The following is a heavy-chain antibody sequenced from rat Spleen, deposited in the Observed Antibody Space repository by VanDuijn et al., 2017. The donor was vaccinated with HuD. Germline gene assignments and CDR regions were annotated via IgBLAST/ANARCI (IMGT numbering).Heavy chain of an antibody. J-gene: IGHJ2*01. CDR1: AYSITRNY. Sequence: EVQLQESGPGLVKPSQSLSLTCSVTAYSITRNYWGWIRKFPGNKMEWMGYISYSGSVNYNPSLKSRISINRDTSKNQFFLQLNSVTTEDTATYYCARYRTGLDYFDYWGQGVMVTVSS. CDR3: ARYRTGLDYFDY. D-gene: IGHD4-4*01. V-gene: IGHV3-1*01. CDR2: ISYSGSV.